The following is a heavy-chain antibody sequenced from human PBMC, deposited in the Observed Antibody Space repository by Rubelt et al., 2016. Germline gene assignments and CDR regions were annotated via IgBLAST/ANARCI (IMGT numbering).Heavy chain of an antibody. J-gene: IGHJ5*02. V-gene: IGHV4-34*01. CDR1: GGSFSGYY. Sequence: QVQLQQWGAGLLKPSETLSLTCAVYGGSFSGYYWSWIRPPPGKGLEWIGEINHSGSTNYNPSLKSRVTIAVDPSRNRFSLKLSSVTAADTAVYYGARGLARAAAAPRRLWFDPWGQGTLVTVSS. D-gene: IGHD6-13*01. CDR3: ARGLARAAAAPRRLWFDP. CDR2: INHSGST.